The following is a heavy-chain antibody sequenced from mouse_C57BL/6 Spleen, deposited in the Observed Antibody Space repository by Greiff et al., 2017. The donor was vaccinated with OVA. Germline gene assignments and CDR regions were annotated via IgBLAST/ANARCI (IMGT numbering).Heavy chain of an antibody. V-gene: IGHV1-82*01. CDR1: GYAFSSSW. D-gene: IGHD1-1*01. J-gene: IGHJ2*01. CDR3: AKWGTTVVACDY. CDR2: IYPGDGDP. Sequence: VQLQQSGPELVKPGASVKISCKASGYAFSSSWLNWVKQRPGTGLEWIGRIYPGDGDPNYNGKFKGKATLNADKSSSTASMQLSSLTSEDSAVYFCAKWGTTVVACDYWGQGTTLTVSS.